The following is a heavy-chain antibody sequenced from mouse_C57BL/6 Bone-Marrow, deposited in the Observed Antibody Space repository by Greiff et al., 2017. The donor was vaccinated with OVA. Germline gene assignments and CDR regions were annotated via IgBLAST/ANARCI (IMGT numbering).Heavy chain of an antibody. CDR2: ISDGGSYT. CDR1: GFTFSSYA. V-gene: IGHV5-4*03. J-gene: IGHJ2*01. Sequence: EVMLVESGGGLVKPGGSLKLSCAASGFTFSSYAMSWVRQTPEKRLEWVATISDGGSYTYYPDNVKGRFTISRDNAKNNLYLQMSHLKSEDTAMYYCARLPYCDYWGQGTTLTVSS. CDR3: ARLPYCDY.